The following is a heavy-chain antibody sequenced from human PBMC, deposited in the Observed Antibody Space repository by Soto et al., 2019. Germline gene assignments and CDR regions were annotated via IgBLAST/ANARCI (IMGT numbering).Heavy chain of an antibody. Sequence: SETLSLTCAVSGVSIKTYYWSWIRKPAGKGLEWIGRIYTTGGANHNPSLKSRVTMSVDTSKNQVSLKLTSVTAADAGVYYCARDDYYDSNNWFDPWGQGILVTVS. CDR1: GVSIKTYY. J-gene: IGHJ5*02. V-gene: IGHV4-4*07. CDR3: ARDDYYDSNNWFDP. D-gene: IGHD3-9*01. CDR2: IYTTGGA.